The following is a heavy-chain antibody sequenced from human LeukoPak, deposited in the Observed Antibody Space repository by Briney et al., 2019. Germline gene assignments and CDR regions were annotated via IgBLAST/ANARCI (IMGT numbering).Heavy chain of an antibody. CDR1: GYTFTSNY. J-gene: IGHJ4*02. D-gene: IGHD3-3*01. CDR3: ARGSASLTYYDFWSDLDY. V-gene: IGHV1-46*01. Sequence: ASVKVSCKASGYTFTSNYIHWVRQAPGQGLEWMGMIYPRDGSTSYAQKFQGRVTMTRDTSTSTVYMELSSLRSEDTAVYYCARGSASLTYYDFWSDLDYWGQGTLVTVSS. CDR2: IYPRDGST.